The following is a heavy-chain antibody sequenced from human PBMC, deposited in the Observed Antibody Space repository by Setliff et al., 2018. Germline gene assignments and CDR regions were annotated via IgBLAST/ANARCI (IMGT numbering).Heavy chain of an antibody. J-gene: IGHJ6*03. CDR2: KYYSGSA. V-gene: IGHV4-59*08. CDR1: GSSFSSYS. Sequence: SETLSLTCTVSGSSFSSYSWSWIRQPPGKGLEWIGYKYYSGSANSNPSLKSRVTISVDTSKNQFSLKLSSVTAADTAVYYCARWRVRDSGYYPRLSYMDVWGKGTTVTVSS. CDR3: ARWRVRDSGYYPRLSYMDV. D-gene: IGHD3-22*01.